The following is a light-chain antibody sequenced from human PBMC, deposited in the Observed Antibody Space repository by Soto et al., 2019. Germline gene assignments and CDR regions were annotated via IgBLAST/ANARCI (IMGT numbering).Light chain of an antibody. CDR3: ATWDGSLPGEV. V-gene: IGLV1-51*01. Sequence: QSVLTQSPSVSAAPGQKVTISCSGSSSNIGNNYVSWYQQLPGTAPKLLIYDNNKRPSGIPDRFSGSKSGTSGILDITGLQTGDEADYYCATWDGSLPGEVFGGGTKLIVL. CDR2: DNN. J-gene: IGLJ2*01. CDR1: SSNIGNNY.